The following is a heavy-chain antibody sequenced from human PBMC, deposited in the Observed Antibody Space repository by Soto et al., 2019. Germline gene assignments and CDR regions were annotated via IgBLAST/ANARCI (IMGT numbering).Heavy chain of an antibody. V-gene: IGHV3-48*03. J-gene: IGHJ6*02. CDR2: ISSSGSTI. CDR3: ARDILVSWSWVDGMDV. CDR1: AFTFSSYE. D-gene: IGHD2-21*01. Sequence: PGGSLRLSCAASAFTFSSYEMNWVRQAPGKWLEWISYISSSGSTIYYADSVKGRLTTSRDNAKNSLYLQMNSLRAADTAIYYCARDILVSWSWVDGMDVWGQGTTVTVSS.